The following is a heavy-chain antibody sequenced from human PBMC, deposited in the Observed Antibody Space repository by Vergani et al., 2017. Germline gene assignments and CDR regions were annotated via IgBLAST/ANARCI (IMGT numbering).Heavy chain of an antibody. CDR2: ISYDGTQK. J-gene: IGHJ4*02. CDR3: AKHFRGWGIDY. D-gene: IGHD3-16*01. CDR1: GFTSSYYC. V-gene: IGHV3-30*18. Sequence: QVHLVESGGGVVQPGRSLRLSCVVSGFTSSYYCMHWVRQAPGKGLEWVAVISYDGTQKYYADSVKGRFTISRDFSKNTLYLQMNSLRTDDTATYYCAKHFRGWGIDYWGQGTQVIVSS.